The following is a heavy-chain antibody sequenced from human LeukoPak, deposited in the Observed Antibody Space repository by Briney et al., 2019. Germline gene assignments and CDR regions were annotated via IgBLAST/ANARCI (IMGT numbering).Heavy chain of an antibody. CDR2: IGANVGST. V-gene: IGHV3-23*01. CDR3: TKSTDYWYYGMDV. Sequence: GGSLRLSCAASGFTFDNYRMSWVRQAPGKGLEWVSAIGANVGSTNYADSVRGRFTISRDNSRNTLYLQMSSLRTDDTATYYCTKSTDYWYYGMDVWGQGTTVTVSS. CDR1: GFTFDNYR. D-gene: IGHD2-8*02. J-gene: IGHJ6*02.